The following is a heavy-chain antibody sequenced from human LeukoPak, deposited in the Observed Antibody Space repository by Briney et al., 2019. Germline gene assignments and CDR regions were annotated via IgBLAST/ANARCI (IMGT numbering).Heavy chain of an antibody. CDR3: AKGRSMDV. J-gene: IGHJ6*03. CDR1: GFTFSIYG. V-gene: IGHV3-23*01. Sequence: GGSLRLSRAASGFTFSIYGMSWVRQAPGKGLECVSGISGNGGSTNYADSVKGRFTISRDNSKNTMYLQMNTLRAEDTAVYYCAKGRSMDVWGKGTTVTVSS. CDR2: ISGNGGST.